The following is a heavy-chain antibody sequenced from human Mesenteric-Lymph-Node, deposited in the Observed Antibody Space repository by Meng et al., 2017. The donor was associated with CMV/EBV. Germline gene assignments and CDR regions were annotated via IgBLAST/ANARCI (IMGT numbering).Heavy chain of an antibody. V-gene: IGHV3-23*01. CDR2: VSGSGGAT. D-gene: IGHD4-11*01. Sequence: CAASGFTFSTFAMSWVRQAPGRGLEWVSGVSGSGGATYYADSLRGRFTISRDNSKNTLYLQMNSLRAEDTAVYFCAKADYSNHQFFDSWGQGTLVTVSS. CDR3: AKADYSNHQFFDS. J-gene: IGHJ4*02. CDR1: GFTFSTFA.